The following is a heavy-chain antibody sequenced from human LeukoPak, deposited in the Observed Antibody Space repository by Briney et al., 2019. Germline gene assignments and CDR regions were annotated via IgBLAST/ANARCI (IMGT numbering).Heavy chain of an antibody. V-gene: IGHV3-48*01. CDR1: GFTFSSYS. CDR2: ISSSNSTI. CDR3: ARGRTWLRFSYYMDV. J-gene: IGHJ6*03. Sequence: GGSLRLSCAASGFTFSSYSMNWVRQAPGKGLEWVSYISSSNSTIYYADSVKGRFTISRDNAKNSLYLQMNSLRAEDTAVYYCARGRTWLRFSYYMDVWGKGTTVTISS. D-gene: IGHD5-12*01.